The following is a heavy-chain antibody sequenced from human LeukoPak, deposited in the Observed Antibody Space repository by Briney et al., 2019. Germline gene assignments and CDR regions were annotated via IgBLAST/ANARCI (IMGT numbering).Heavy chain of an antibody. V-gene: IGHV3-23*01. CDR1: GFSFSGYA. D-gene: IGHD6-19*01. J-gene: IGHJ4*02. CDR2: ISGSGGTT. CDR3: AKDQVAVAGKWPRHFDY. Sequence: PGGSLRLSCAASGFSFSGYAMSWVRQAPGKGLEWVSAISGSGGTTYYADSVKGRFTISRDNSKNTLYVQMNSLRAEDTAVYYCAKDQVAVAGKWPRHFDYWGQGTLVTVSS.